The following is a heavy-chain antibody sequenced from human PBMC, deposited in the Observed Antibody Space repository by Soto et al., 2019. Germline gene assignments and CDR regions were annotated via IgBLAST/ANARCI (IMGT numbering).Heavy chain of an antibody. CDR3: ARETYYYDSSGYPYWYFDL. J-gene: IGHJ2*01. CDR2: IYYSGST. Sequence: QVQLQESGPGLVKPSQTLSLTCTVSGGSISSGDYYWSWIRQPPGKGLEWIGYIYYSGSTYYNPSLKSRVTISVDTXXNXFFXRLSSVTAADTAVYYCARETYYYDSSGYPYWYFDLWGRGTLVTVSS. V-gene: IGHV4-30-4*01. CDR1: GGSISSGDYY. D-gene: IGHD3-22*01.